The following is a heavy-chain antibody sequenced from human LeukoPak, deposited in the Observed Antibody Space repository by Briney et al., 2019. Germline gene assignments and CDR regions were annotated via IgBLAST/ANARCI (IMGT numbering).Heavy chain of an antibody. CDR2: ISSSGSTI. CDR3: ARETVDTAMGGDYYYGMDV. J-gene: IGHJ6*02. CDR1: GFTFSSYE. V-gene: IGHV3-48*03. Sequence: GGSLRLSCAASGFTFSSYEMNWVRQAPGKGVEWVSYISSSGSTIYYADSVKGRFTISRDNAKNSLCLQMNSLRAEDTAVYYCARETVDTAMGGDYYYGMDVWGQGTTVTVSS. D-gene: IGHD5-18*01.